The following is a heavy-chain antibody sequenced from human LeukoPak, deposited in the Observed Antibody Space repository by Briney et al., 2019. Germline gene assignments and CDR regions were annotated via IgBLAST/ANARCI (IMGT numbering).Heavy chain of an antibody. CDR3: ATLLGWFEP. Sequence: PGGSLRLSCAASGFTFSTYSINWVRQAPGKGLEWISYISNSATTIYYADSVKGRFTISRDNAKNSLFLQMNSLRAEDTAVYYCATLLGWFEPWGQGTLVTVSS. CDR1: GFTFSTYS. V-gene: IGHV3-48*01. D-gene: IGHD2/OR15-2a*01. J-gene: IGHJ5*02. CDR2: ISNSATTI.